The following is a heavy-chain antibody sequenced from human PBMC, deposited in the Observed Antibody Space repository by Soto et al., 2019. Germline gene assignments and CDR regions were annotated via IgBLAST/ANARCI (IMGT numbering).Heavy chain of an antibody. CDR1: GFTFSSYA. V-gene: IGHV3-30-3*01. CDR2: ISYDGSNK. CDR3: ARDPLWGTAMVLWYFDL. Sequence: QVQLVESGGGVVQPWRSLRLSCAASGFTFSSYAMHWVRQAPGKGLEWVAVISYDGSNKYYADSVKGRFPISRDNSKNTLYLHMNSLRPEDTGVYYCARDPLWGTAMVLWYFDLWGRGTLVTVSS. D-gene: IGHD5-18*01. J-gene: IGHJ2*01.